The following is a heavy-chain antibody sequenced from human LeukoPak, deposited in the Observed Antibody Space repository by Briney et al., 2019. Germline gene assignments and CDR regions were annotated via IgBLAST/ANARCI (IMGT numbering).Heavy chain of an antibody. J-gene: IGHJ4*02. D-gene: IGHD2/OR15-2a*01. V-gene: IGHV3-30*18. CDR2: ISYDGSNK. CDR1: GFTFSIYG. CDR3: AKEEYGH. Sequence: GRALRLSCAASGFTFSIYGMHWVRQAPGKGLEWVAVISYDGSNKYYAGSVKGRFTISRDNSKNTLYLQVNSLRAEDTAVYYCAKEEYGHWGQGTLVTVSS.